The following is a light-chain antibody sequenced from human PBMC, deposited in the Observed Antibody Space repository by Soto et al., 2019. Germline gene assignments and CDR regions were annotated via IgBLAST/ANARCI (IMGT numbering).Light chain of an antibody. V-gene: IGKV3-20*01. CDR3: QHYVERSPIT. J-gene: IGKJ5*01. CDR1: QSVSSNH. CDR2: GAS. Sequence: EIVLTQSPGTLSLSPGERATLSCRASQSVSSNHLAWYQQKPGQAPRLLISGASSRATGIPDRFSGSGSGTDFTLTISRLEPEDFALYYCQHYVERSPITFGQGTRLEIK.